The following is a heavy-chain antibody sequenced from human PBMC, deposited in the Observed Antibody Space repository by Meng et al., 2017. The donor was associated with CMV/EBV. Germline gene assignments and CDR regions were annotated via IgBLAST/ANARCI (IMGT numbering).Heavy chain of an antibody. CDR3: ARQTKGSSWYDRGNWFDP. CDR1: YSFTSDW. V-gene: IGHV5-10-1*01. D-gene: IGHD6-13*01. CDR2: IDPSDSYT. J-gene: IGHJ5*02. Sequence: YSFTSDWISWVRQMPGKGLEWMGRIDPSDSYTNYSPSFQGHVTISADKSISTAYLQWSSLKASDTAMYYCARQTKGSSWYDRGNWFDPWGQGTLVTVSS.